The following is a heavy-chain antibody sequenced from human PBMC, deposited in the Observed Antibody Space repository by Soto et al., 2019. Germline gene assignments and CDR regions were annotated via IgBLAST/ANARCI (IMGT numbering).Heavy chain of an antibody. Sequence: SETLSLTCTVSGGSISSSSYYWGWIRQPPGKGLEWIGSIYYSGSTYYNPSLKSRVTISVDTSKNQFSLKLSSVTAADTAVYYCARARFGELFRGKNWFDPWGQGTLVTVSS. CDR1: GGSISSSSYY. CDR2: IYYSGST. CDR3: ARARFGELFRGKNWFDP. D-gene: IGHD3-10*01. V-gene: IGHV4-39*01. J-gene: IGHJ5*02.